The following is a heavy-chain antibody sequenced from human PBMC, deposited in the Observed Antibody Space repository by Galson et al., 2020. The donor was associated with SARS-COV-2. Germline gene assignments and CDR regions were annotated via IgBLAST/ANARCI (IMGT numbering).Heavy chain of an antibody. V-gene: IGHV4-39*07. CDR3: ASDLGYTYGRQTILDH. CDR1: GGSVSSTNYS. CDR2: FFSSGST. D-gene: IGHD5-18*01. Sequence: SETLSLTCTVSGGSVSSTNYSWGWIRQPPGKGLEWIGSFFSSGSTYYNPSLQSRVTIFVKTSNNQFSLKLTSVTAADTAVYYCASDLGYTYGRQTILDHWGQGALVTVSS. J-gene: IGHJ4*02.